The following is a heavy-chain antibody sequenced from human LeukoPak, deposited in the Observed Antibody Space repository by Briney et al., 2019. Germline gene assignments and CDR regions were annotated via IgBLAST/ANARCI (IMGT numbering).Heavy chain of an antibody. CDR2: ISFSGNT. J-gene: IGHJ4*02. D-gene: IGHD1-26*01. Sequence: PSETLSLTCTVSRGSISKYSWNWIRQPPGKGLEWLGYISFSGNTNYNSSLKSRITISVDPSKNQFFLNLTSPTAADTAVYYCVREAAVGYYFDSWGQGTLVTVSS. CDR1: RGSISKYS. CDR3: VREAAVGYYFDS. V-gene: IGHV4-59*01.